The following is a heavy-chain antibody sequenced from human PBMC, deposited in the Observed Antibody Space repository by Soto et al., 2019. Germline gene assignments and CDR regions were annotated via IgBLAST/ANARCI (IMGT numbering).Heavy chain of an antibody. CDR3: ARAGSNFNNWFDP. CDR1: GGSISSSSYY. J-gene: IGHJ5*02. Sequence: SETLSLTCTVSGGSISSSSYYWGWIRQPPGKGLEWIGSIYYSGSTYYNPSLKSRVTISVDTSKNQFSLKLSSVTAADTAVYYCARAGSNFNNWFDPWGQGTLVTVSS. D-gene: IGHD4-4*01. V-gene: IGHV4-39*01. CDR2: IYYSGST.